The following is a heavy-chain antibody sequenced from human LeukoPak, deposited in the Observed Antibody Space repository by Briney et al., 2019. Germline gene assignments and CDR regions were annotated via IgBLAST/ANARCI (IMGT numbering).Heavy chain of an antibody. CDR1: GGSFSGYY. J-gene: IGHJ5*02. CDR2: INHSGST. D-gene: IGHD3-10*01. V-gene: IGHV4-34*01. CDR3: ARVRRYGSGSYTRPGAWFDP. Sequence: KPSETLSLTCAVYGGSFSGYYWSWIRQPPGKGLEWIGEINHSGSTNYNPSLKSRVTISVDTSKNQFSLKLSSVTAADTAVYYCARVRRYGSGSYTRPGAWFDPWGQGTLVTVSS.